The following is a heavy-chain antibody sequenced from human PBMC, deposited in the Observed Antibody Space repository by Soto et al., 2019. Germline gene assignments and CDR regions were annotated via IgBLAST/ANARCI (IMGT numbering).Heavy chain of an antibody. Sequence: EVQLVESGGGLVKPGGSLRLSCAASGFTFSSYSMNWVRQAPGKGLEWVSSISSGSDYIFYADSVKGRFTISRYNAKNSLLLQMSSVAAANAAVYYCARYPVGDAFNVWGSGTVVTVSS. CDR2: ISSGSDYI. CDR1: GFTFSSYS. CDR3: ARYPVGDAFNV. J-gene: IGHJ3*01. D-gene: IGHD1-26*01. V-gene: IGHV3-21*01.